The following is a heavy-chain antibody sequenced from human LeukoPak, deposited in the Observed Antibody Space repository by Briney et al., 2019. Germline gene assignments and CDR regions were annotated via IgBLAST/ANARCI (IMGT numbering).Heavy chain of an antibody. D-gene: IGHD2-15*01. V-gene: IGHV3-23*01. Sequence: GGSLRLSCAASGFTFSSYSMNWVRQAPGKGLEWVSAISGSGGSTYYADSVKGRFTISRDNSKNTLYLQMNSLRAEDTAVYYCAKDGSHPYCSGGSCPGGFDPWGQGTLVTVSS. CDR1: GFTFSSYS. CDR3: AKDGSHPYCSGGSCPGGFDP. CDR2: ISGSGGST. J-gene: IGHJ5*02.